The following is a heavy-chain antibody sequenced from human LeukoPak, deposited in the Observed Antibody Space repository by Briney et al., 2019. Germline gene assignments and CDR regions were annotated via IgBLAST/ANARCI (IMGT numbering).Heavy chain of an antibody. CDR1: GGSISSYY. V-gene: IGHV4-59*08. CDR2: MYRTGST. D-gene: IGHD2-15*01. CDR3: ARHGYCSGVTCYSNYYYAMDV. J-gene: IGHJ6*02. Sequence: PSETLSLTCTVSGGSISSYYWSWIRQPPGKGLEWIGYMYRTGSTNYNPSLKSRVTITPDTSKNQFSLRLTSVTAADTAVYYCARHGYCSGVTCYSNYYYAMDVWGQGITVTVS.